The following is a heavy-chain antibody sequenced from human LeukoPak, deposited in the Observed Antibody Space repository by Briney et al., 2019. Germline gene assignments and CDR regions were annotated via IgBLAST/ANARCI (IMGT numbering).Heavy chain of an antibody. D-gene: IGHD5-24*01. Sequence: GGSLRLSCAASGFTFSSYAMSWVRQAPGKGLEWVANIKQDGSEKYYVDSVKGRFTISRDNAKNSLYLQMNSLRAEDTAVYYCARGREEMATIYFAYWGQGTLVTVSS. CDR2: IKQDGSEK. J-gene: IGHJ4*02. CDR3: ARGREEMATIYFAY. V-gene: IGHV3-7*01. CDR1: GFTFSSYA.